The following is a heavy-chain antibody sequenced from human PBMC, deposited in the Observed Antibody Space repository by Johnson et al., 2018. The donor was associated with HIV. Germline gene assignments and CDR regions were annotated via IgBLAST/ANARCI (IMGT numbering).Heavy chain of an antibody. J-gene: IGHJ3*02. D-gene: IGHD2-21*02. CDR3: AREEIVVVTAMDAFDI. CDR1: GFTFSSYA. V-gene: IGHV3-30-3*01. CDR2: ISYDGSNK. Sequence: QVQLVEYGGGVVQPGRSLRLSCAASGFTFSSYAMHWVRQAPGKGLEWVAVISYDGSNKYYADSVKGRFTISRDNSKNTLYLQMNSLRAEDTAVYYCAREEIVVVTAMDAFDIWGQGTMVTVSS.